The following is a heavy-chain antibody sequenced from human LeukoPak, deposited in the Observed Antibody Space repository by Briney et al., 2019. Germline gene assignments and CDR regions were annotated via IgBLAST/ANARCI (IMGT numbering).Heavy chain of an antibody. Sequence: MPGGSLRLSCAASGFTFSTFAMIWVRQPPGKGLEWVSSIFPSGGEIHYADSVRGRFTISRDNAKNSLHLQMNSLRIEDTALYYCAKTSLSDPSGHYYYMDVWGKGTTVTVSS. V-gene: IGHV3-21*01. J-gene: IGHJ6*03. CDR2: IFPSGGEI. CDR3: AKTSLSDPSGHYYYMDV. CDR1: GFTFSTFA. D-gene: IGHD3-3*01.